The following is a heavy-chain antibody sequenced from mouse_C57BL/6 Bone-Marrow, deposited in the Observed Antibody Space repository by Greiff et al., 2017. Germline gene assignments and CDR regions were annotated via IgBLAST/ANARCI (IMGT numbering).Heavy chain of an antibody. CDR2: INSDGGST. CDR1: EYEFPSHD. CDR3: ARHKGYDYDWFAY. D-gene: IGHD2-4*01. J-gene: IGHJ3*01. V-gene: IGHV5-2*01. Sequence: EVQVVESGGGLVQPGESLKLSCESNEYEFPSHDMSWVRKTPEKRLELVAAINSDGGSTYYPDTMESRFIISRDNTTKTLYLQLSRLRSEDTAVYYGARHKGYDYDWFAYWGQGTLVTVSA.